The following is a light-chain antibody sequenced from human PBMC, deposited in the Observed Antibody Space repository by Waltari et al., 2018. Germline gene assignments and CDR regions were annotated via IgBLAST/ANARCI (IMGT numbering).Light chain of an antibody. CDR3: HVWHPDMDPGV. CDR2: YDS. Sequence: SYALPQPPSVSVAPGTTARITCGGDHIGSSSVHRYQQKPGQAPVLVIFYDSDRPSGIPERFSGSNSGNTATLTISSVEAGDESKYYCHVWHPDMDPGVFGPGTEVSV. V-gene: IGLV3-21*04. J-gene: IGLJ1*01. CDR1: HIGSSS.